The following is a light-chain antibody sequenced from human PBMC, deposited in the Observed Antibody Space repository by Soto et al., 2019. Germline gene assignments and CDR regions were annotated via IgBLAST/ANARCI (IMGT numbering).Light chain of an antibody. CDR1: QSISSSF. V-gene: IGKV3-20*01. CDR3: QQYDNSPIT. CDR2: GAS. J-gene: IGKJ5*01. Sequence: QSPGILSLSPGERASISCGASQSISSSFLAWYQQKPGQAPRVLIYGASSRATGIPDRFNGTWSETDCTLTISRLEPEDVTVYYCQQYDNSPITFVQGTRLEIK.